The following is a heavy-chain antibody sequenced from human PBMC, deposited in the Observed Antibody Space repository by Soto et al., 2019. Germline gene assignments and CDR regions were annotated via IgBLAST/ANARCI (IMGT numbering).Heavy chain of an antibody. CDR1: GGSISSYY. J-gene: IGHJ6*02. D-gene: IGHD6-13*01. CDR2: IYYSGST. V-gene: IGHV4-59*01. Sequence: LSLTCTVAGGSISSYYWSWIRQPPGKGLEWIGYIYYSGSTNYNPSLKSRVTISVDTSKNQFSLKLSSVTAADTAVYYCASSGPSSTAAQPPLDYYYGMDVWGQGTTVTVSS. CDR3: ASSGPSSTAAQPPLDYYYGMDV.